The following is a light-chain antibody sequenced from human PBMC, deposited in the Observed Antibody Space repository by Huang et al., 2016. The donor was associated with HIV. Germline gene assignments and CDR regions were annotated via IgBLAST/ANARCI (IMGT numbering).Light chain of an antibody. CDR1: PSVGSN. Sequence: IVMTQSPATLSVSPGERATLSCRASPSVGSNLAWYRQRRGQAPRLLIYAASTRAAGIPARFSGSGSGTEFTLTVSSLQSEDFAVYYCQQHNSWPRTFGQGTRV. J-gene: IGKJ1*01. CDR2: AAS. CDR3: QQHNSWPRT. V-gene: IGKV3-15*01.